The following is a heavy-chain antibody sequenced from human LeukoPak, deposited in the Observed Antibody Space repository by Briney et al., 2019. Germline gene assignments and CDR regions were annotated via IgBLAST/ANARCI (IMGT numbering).Heavy chain of an antibody. CDR2: ISGSGDNT. Sequence: PGASLRLSCAASGFTFSNYAMSWVRQAPGKGLEWVSAISGSGDNTYYADSVKGRFTISRDNSKNTLYLQMNSLRAEDTAVYYCAKDGDFWSGSEMDVWGQGTTVTVSS. D-gene: IGHD3-3*01. CDR1: GFTFSNYA. J-gene: IGHJ6*02. CDR3: AKDGDFWSGSEMDV. V-gene: IGHV3-23*01.